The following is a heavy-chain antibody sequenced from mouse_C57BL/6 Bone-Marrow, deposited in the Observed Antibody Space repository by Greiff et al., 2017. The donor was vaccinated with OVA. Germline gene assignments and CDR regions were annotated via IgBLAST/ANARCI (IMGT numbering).Heavy chain of an antibody. D-gene: IGHD1-1*01. Sequence: EVKVVESGGGLVQPKGSLKLSCAASGFSFNTYAMNWVRQAPGKGLEWVARIRSKSNNYATYYADSVKDRFTISRDDSESMLYLQMNNLKTEDTAMYYCVRHEGYGTGFDYWGQGTTLTVSS. J-gene: IGHJ2*01. CDR3: VRHEGYGTGFDY. CDR1: GFSFNTYA. V-gene: IGHV10-1*01. CDR2: IRSKSNNYAT.